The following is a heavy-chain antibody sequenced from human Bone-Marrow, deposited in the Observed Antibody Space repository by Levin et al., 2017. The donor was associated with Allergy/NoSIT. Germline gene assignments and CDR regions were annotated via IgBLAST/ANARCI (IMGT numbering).Heavy chain of an antibody. CDR3: ARAHTTGYDYFFDF. CDR2: ISSWGTTI. CDR1: GFSLSDYY. J-gene: IGHJ4*02. Sequence: GESLRLSCAASGFSLSDYYMTWIRQAPGRGLEWVSYISSWGTTIYYADSVKGRFTISRDIAKNSLSLQMNNLRVEDTAMYYCARAHTTGYDYFFDFWGQGTLITVSP. V-gene: IGHV3-11*01. D-gene: IGHD3-9*01.